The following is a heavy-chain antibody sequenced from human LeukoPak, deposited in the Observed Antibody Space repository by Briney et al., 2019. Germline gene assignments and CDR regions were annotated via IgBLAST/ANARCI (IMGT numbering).Heavy chain of an antibody. D-gene: IGHD6-13*01. CDR1: GFTFSDYY. Sequence: PGGSLRLSCAASGFTFSDYYMNWIRQAPGKGLEWVSYISSSGSTIYYADSVKGRFTISRDNSKNTLYLQMNSLRTEDTALYFCAKAPGSSWHNFDSWGQGTQVTVSS. CDR2: ISSSGSTI. CDR3: AKAPGSSWHNFDS. J-gene: IGHJ4*02. V-gene: IGHV3-11*04.